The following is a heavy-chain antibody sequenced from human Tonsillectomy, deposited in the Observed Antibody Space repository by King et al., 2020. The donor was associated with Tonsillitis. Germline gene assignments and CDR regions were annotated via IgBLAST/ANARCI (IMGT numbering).Heavy chain of an antibody. V-gene: IGHV1-69*09. CDR2: IIPILGIA. Sequence: VQLVESGAEVKKPGSSVKVSCKASGGTFSSYAISWVRQAPGQGLEWMGRIIPILGIANYAQKFQGRVTITADKSTSTAYMELSSLRSEDTAVYYCARAELRYFDWSSTEHGDAFDIWGQGTMVTVSS. D-gene: IGHD3-9*01. CDR3: ARAELRYFDWSSTEHGDAFDI. CDR1: GGTFSSYA. J-gene: IGHJ3*02.